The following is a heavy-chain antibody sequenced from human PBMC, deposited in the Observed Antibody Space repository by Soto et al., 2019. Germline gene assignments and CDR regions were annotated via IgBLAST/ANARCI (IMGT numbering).Heavy chain of an antibody. J-gene: IGHJ6*02. CDR1: GYTFSDYY. CDR3: ARWYGGDAYGLDV. Sequence: QVQLVQSGPEVSKPGASVKVSCKASGYTFSDYYIYWVRQATGQGLELLGWMNTDSGNTGYAQRLQGRITMTRETSTRTDYLELSSLRPDDTAIYFCARWYGGDAYGLDVGGQGTTVAVSS. CDR2: MNTDSGNT. D-gene: IGHD4-17*01. V-gene: IGHV1-8*02.